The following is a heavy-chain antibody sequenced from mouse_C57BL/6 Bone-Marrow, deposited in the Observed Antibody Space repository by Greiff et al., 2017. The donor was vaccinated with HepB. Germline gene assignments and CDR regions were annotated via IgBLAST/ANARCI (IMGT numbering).Heavy chain of an antibody. J-gene: IGHJ4*01. CDR2: IDPEDGET. Sequence: VQLKESGAELVKPGASVKLSCTASGFNIKDYYMHWVKQRTEQGLEWIGRIDPEDGETKYAPKFQGKATITADTSSNTAYLQLSSLTSEDTAVYYCAPIYYGPYGAMDYWGQGTSVTVSS. D-gene: IGHD2-1*01. CDR3: APIYYGPYGAMDY. CDR1: GFNIKDYY. V-gene: IGHV14-2*01.